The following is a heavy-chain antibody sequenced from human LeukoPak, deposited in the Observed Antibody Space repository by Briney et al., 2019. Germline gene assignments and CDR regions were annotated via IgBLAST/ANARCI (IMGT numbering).Heavy chain of an antibody. D-gene: IGHD3-3*01. V-gene: IGHV3-48*01. CDR1: GFTFSSYS. CDR2: ISGSTSTI. J-gene: IGHJ6*03. CDR3: ARKIFGVGLYCMDV. Sequence: GGSLRLSCAASGFTFSSYSMSWVRQAPGKGLEWVSYISGSTSTIYYADSGKGRFTISRDNAKNSLYLQMNSLRAEDTAVYYCARKIFGVGLYCMDVWGKGTTVTVSS.